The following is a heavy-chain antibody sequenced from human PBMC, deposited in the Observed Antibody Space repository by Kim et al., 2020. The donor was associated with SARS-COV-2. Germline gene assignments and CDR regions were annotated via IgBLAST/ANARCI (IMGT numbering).Heavy chain of an antibody. D-gene: IGHD6-19*01. CDR3: AKGEYSSGWYSDY. Sequence: YADSVKGRFTISRDNSKNTLYLQMNSRGAEYTAVYYCAKGEYSSGWYSDYWGQGTLVTVSS. J-gene: IGHJ4*02. V-gene: IGHV3-30*02.